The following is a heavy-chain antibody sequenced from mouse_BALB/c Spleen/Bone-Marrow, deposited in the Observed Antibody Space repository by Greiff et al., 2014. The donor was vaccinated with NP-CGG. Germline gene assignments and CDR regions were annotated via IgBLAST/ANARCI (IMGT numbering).Heavy chain of an antibody. Sequence: EVKLVESGPDLVKPSQSLSLTCTVTGYSITSYYSWHWIRQFPGNKLEWMGYIHDSGTTVYNPSLKSRISITRDTSNNQFFLQWNSVTTEDTATYYCARFAGTPYTMDYWGQGTSVTVSS. CDR1: GYSITSYYS. V-gene: IGHV3-1*02. J-gene: IGHJ4*01. CDR3: ARFAGTPYTMDY. CDR2: IHDSGTT. D-gene: IGHD4-1*01.